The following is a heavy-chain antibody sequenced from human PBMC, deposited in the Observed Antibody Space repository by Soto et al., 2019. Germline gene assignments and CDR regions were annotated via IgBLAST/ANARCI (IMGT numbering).Heavy chain of an antibody. CDR2: INPSGGST. D-gene: IGHD3-3*01. J-gene: IGHJ4*02. CDR3: ARDLRELKPYYFWSGSSGHIFDY. V-gene: IGHV1-46*01. Sequence: ASVKVSCKASGYTFTSYYMHWVRQAPGQGLEWMGIINPSGGSTSYAQKFQGRVTMTRDTSTSTVYMELSSLRSEDTAVYYCARDLRELKPYYFWSGSSGHIFDYWGQGTLVTVSS. CDR1: GYTFTSYY.